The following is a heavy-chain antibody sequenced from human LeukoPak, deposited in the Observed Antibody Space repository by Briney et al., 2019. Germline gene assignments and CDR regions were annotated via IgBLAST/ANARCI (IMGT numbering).Heavy chain of an antibody. CDR2: IGASGSTR. D-gene: IGHD3-22*01. V-gene: IGHV3-11*01. Sequence: GGSLRLSCAASGFTFRKHYMCWIRQAPGRGPEWVAYIGASGSTRYYRDSVNGRFTISRDNAKNSLHLQMNSLTAEDTAVYYCAKDLREWYYDPNGNYFSYGMDVWGQGTTVVVSS. CDR1: GFTFRKHY. J-gene: IGHJ6*02. CDR3: AKDLREWYYDPNGNYFSYGMDV.